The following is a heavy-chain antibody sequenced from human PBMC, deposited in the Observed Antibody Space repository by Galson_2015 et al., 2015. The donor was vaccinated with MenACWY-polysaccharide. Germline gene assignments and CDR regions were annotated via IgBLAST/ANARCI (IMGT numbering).Heavy chain of an antibody. Sequence: SLRLSCAASGFTFSAYAMTWGRQAPGKGLEWVSAISGGGHTYYTDSVKGRFTISRDNSKNTLYLQMNSLRAEDTAVYYCAKAYSSLYYFDDWGQGTLVTVSS. D-gene: IGHD4-11*01. CDR1: GFTFSAYA. J-gene: IGHJ4*02. CDR2: ISGGGHT. V-gene: IGHV3-23*01. CDR3: AKAYSSLYYFDD.